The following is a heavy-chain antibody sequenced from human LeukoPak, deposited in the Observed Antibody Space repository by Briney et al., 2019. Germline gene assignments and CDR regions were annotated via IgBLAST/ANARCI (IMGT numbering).Heavy chain of an antibody. V-gene: IGHV4-34*12. J-gene: IGHJ4*02. Sequence: SETLSLTSAVDGGSSSGNYWSWIRPPPGKGLEWIGETILSVSTNYNPSLTSRATISVETSKTQFSLKLSCVTAATTAVYYGTRGSQTIKLRYFVNWGPGTLVTVS. D-gene: IGHD3-9*01. CDR2: TILSVST. CDR3: TRGSQTIKLRYFVN. CDR1: GGSSSGNY.